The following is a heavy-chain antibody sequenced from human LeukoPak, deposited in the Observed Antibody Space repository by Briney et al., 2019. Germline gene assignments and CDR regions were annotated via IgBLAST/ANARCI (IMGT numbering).Heavy chain of an antibody. CDR2: INPNSGGT. D-gene: IGHD3-9*01. CDR3: ARAPYDILTGYYNAFDY. CDR1: GYTFTGYY. V-gene: IGHV1-2*04. J-gene: IGHJ4*02. Sequence: ASVKVSCKASGYTFTGYYMHWVRQAPGQGLEWMGWINPNSGGTNYAQKFQGWVTITRDTSISTAYMELSRLRSDDTAVYYCARAPYDILTGYYNAFDYWGQGTLVTVSS.